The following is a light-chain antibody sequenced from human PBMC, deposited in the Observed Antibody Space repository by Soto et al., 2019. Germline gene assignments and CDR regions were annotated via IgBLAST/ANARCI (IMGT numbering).Light chain of an antibody. J-gene: IGKJ1*01. CDR1: QNIDTW. Sequence: DIQMTQSPSTLPASIGDRITISCRASQNIDTWLAWYQQRPGEAPKLLIYTASNLENGVPSRFSGSGSGTAFTLTISSLQPEDFATYYCQQYSDSSRSFGQGTQVE. CDR3: QQYSDSSRS. CDR2: TAS. V-gene: IGKV1-5*03.